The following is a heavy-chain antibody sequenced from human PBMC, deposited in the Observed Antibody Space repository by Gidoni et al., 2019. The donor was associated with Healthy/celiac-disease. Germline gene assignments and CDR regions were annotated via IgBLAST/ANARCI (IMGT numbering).Heavy chain of an antibody. CDR3: ARSVGYCSSTSCHPAFDY. D-gene: IGHD2-2*01. Sequence: HVQLVQSGAEVQKPGASVKVSCKASGYTFTVYYMHWVRQAPGQGLEWMGWINPNSGGTNYAQKFQGRVTMTRDTSISTAYMELSRLRSDDTAVYYCARSVGYCSSTSCHPAFDYWGQGTLVTVSS. CDR1: GYTFTVYY. J-gene: IGHJ4*02. V-gene: IGHV1-2*02. CDR2: INPNSGGT.